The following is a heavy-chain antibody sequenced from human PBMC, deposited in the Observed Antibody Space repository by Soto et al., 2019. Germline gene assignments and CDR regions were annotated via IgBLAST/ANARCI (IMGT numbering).Heavy chain of an antibody. CDR1: GGSISSSSYY. CDR2: IYYSGST. D-gene: IGHD6-13*01. CDR3: ARRRRDDGGTAMDV. Sequence: QLQLQESGPGLVKPSETLSLTCTVSGGSISSSSYYWGWIRQPPGKGLEWIGSIYYSGSTYYNPSLKSRVTISVDTSKNQVSLKLSSVTAADTAVYYCARRRRDDGGTAMDVWGQGTTVTVSS. J-gene: IGHJ6*02. V-gene: IGHV4-39*01.